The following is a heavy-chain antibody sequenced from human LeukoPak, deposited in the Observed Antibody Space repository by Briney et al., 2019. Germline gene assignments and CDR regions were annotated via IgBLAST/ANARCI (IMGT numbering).Heavy chain of an antibody. D-gene: IGHD1-26*01. CDR3: ARNRPPYSGSYSGFDY. J-gene: IGHJ4*02. CDR2: ISDDVSNE. Sequence: PGGSLRLSCAASVFTFSTYAMHWVRQAPGKGLEWVALISDDVSNEFYADSVKGRFTISRDKSKTTVYLLMNSLRGADTALSYCARNRPPYSGSYSGFDYWGQGTLVTVSS. V-gene: IGHV3-30-3*01. CDR1: VFTFSTYA.